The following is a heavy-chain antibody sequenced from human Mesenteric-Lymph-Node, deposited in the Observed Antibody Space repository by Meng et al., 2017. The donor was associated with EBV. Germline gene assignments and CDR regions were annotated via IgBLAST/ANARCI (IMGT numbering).Heavy chain of an antibody. D-gene: IGHD3-10*01. Sequence: QLHPRGPGPDLVRPSGTPSLICTVSSDSTSSTSYHWGWIRQPPGKGLEWIGSIYYSGTTYFNPSLESRVSISVDTSKKQFSLRLTSVTAADTAVYYCARQYGSSFDYWGQGTLVTVSS. V-gene: IGHV4-39*01. CDR2: IYYSGTT. CDR3: ARQYGSSFDY. J-gene: IGHJ4*02. CDR1: SDSTSSTSYH.